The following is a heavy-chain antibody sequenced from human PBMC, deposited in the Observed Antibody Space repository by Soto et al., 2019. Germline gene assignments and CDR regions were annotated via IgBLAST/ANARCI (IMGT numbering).Heavy chain of an antibody. CDR3: ARDLSLHDSSSDFDF. CDR2: ISSSSGYI. Sequence: GSLRLSWAASGLTFISYGMNWIRQAPGKGLEWVSSISSSSGYIYYADSVKGRFTISRDNAKNALYLQMNSLRAEDTAVYYCARDLSLHDSSSDFDFWGKGTLVTGSS. J-gene: IGHJ4*02. CDR1: GLTFISYG. V-gene: IGHV3-21*01. D-gene: IGHD3-22*01.